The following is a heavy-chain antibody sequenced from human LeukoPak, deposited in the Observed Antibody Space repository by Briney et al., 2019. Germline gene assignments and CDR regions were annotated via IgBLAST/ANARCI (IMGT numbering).Heavy chain of an antibody. D-gene: IGHD5-24*01. J-gene: IGHJ5*02. CDR2: IYYSGNT. V-gene: IGHV4-59*13. CDR1: GGSINSYY. CDR3: ARARDGHINNWFDP. Sequence: SETLSLTCTVSGGSINSYYWSWIRQPPGKGLEWIGYIYYSGNTEYNPSLKSRVTISVDTSKNQFSLKMSSVTAADTAVYYCARARDGHINNWFDPWGQGTLVTVSS.